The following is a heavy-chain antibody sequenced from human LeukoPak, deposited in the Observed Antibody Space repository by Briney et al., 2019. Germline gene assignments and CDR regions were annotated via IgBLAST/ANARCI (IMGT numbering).Heavy chain of an antibody. V-gene: IGHV1-18*01. CDR3: ARDDYGDSKGRFDP. D-gene: IGHD4-17*01. J-gene: IGHJ5*02. CDR2: ISAYNGNT. Sequence: ASVKVSCKASGYTFTSYSISWVRQAPGQGLEWVGWISAYNGNTNYVQKLQGRLAMTTDTSTSTAYMELRSLRSDDTAVYYCARDDYGDSKGRFDPWGQGTLVTVSS. CDR1: GYTFTSYS.